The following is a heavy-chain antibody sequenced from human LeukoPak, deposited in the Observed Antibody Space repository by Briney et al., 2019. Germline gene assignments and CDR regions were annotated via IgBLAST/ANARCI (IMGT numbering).Heavy chain of an antibody. D-gene: IGHD3-3*01. Sequence: SVKVSCKASGGTFSSYAISWVRQAPGQGLEWMGGIIPIFGTANYAQKFQGRVTITADESTSTAYMELSSLRSEDTAVYYCARDRRRYDFWSGYYFGNLDYWGQGTLVTVSS. CDR2: IIPIFGTA. J-gene: IGHJ4*02. CDR3: ARDRRRYDFWSGYYFGNLDY. V-gene: IGHV1-69*13. CDR1: GGTFSSYA.